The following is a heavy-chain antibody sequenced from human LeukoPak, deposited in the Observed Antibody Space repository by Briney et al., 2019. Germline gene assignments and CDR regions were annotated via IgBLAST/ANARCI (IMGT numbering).Heavy chain of an antibody. CDR1: GFTFSNAW. D-gene: IGHD6-19*01. CDR3: ARILDSAWGELGY. Sequence: PGGSLRLSCVASGFTFSNAWMNWVRQAPGKGLEWVGRFKSKTDGATTDYAAPVKGRFTISRDNSKNTLYLQMNSLRAEDTAVYYCARILDSAWGELGYWGQGTLVTVSS. V-gene: IGHV3-15*01. CDR2: FKSKTDGATT. J-gene: IGHJ4*02.